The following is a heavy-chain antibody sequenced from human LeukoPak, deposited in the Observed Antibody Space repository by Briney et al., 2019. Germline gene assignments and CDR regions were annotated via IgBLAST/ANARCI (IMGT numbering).Heavy chain of an antibody. CDR2: ISSSASTI. CDR3: ARVGVVPAAIPDGFDI. CDR1: GFTFNSYE. J-gene: IGHJ3*02. V-gene: IGHV3-48*03. D-gene: IGHD2-2*01. Sequence: GGSLRLSCAASGFTFNSYEMNWVRQAPGKGLEWVSYISSSASTIYSADSVKGRFTISRDNAKNSLYLQMNSLRAEDTAVYYCARVGVVPAAIPDGFDIWGQGTMVTVSS.